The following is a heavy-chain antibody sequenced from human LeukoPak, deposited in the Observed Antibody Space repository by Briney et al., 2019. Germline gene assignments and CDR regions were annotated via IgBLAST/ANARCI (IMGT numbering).Heavy chain of an antibody. J-gene: IGHJ6*02. Sequence: VASVKVSCKASDFSFTSYGMSWVRQAPGQGLEWMGWISAYNGSTKYAQKLQGRVTLTTDTSTGTAYMELRSLRPDDTAVYYCARGLTSNVAVTEYHYYAMDVWGQGTTVTVSS. CDR2: ISAYNGST. CDR3: ARGLTSNVAVTEYHYYAMDV. D-gene: IGHD6-19*01. CDR1: DFSFTSYG. V-gene: IGHV1-18*01.